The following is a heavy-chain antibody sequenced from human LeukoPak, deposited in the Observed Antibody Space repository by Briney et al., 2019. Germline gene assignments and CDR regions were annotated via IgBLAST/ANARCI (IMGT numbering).Heavy chain of an antibody. J-gene: IGHJ4*02. D-gene: IGHD3-22*01. V-gene: IGHV3-23*01. CDR2: ISGSGGGT. Sequence: GGSLRLSCAVSGITLSNNGMSWVRQAPGKGLEWVAGISGSGGGTNYADSVKGRFTISRDNPKNTLYLQMNSLTVEDTAVYFCARRGVVIRVILVGFHKEAYYFDSWGQGVLVTVSS. CDR1: GITLSNNG. CDR3: ARRGVVIRVILVGFHKEAYYFDS.